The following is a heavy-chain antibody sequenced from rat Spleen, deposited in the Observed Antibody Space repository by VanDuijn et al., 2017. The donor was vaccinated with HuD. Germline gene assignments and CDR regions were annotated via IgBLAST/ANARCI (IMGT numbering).Heavy chain of an antibody. CDR2: ISYEGSST. CDR3: ARTTED. V-gene: IGHV5-22*01. D-gene: IGHD1-11*01. Sequence: EVQLVESGGGLVQPGRSLKLSCAASGFTFSDYYMAWVRQAPKKGLEWVASISYEGSSTYYGDSVKGRFTISRDNAKSTLYLQMNSLRSEDTATYYCARTTEDWGQGVMVTVSS. CDR1: GFTFSDYY. J-gene: IGHJ2*01.